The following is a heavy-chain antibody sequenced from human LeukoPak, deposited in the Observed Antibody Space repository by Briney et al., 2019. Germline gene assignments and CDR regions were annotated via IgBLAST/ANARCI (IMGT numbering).Heavy chain of an antibody. D-gene: IGHD2-15*01. CDR1: GXSFTTYW. CDR3: ARVVNLSFDY. CDR2: IYPGDSDT. J-gene: IGHJ4*02. V-gene: IGHV5-51*01. Sequence: GESLKISCEGSGXSFTTYWIAWVRQVPGRAMEWMGIIYPGDSDTRYSPSFQGQVTFSADKSINTAYLQWSSLKASDTAIFYCARVVNLSFDYWGQGTLVTASS.